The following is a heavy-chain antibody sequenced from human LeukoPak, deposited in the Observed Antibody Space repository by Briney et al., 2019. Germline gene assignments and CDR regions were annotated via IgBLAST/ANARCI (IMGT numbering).Heavy chain of an antibody. CDR3: ARGPERYYDFWSGYHIDY. Sequence: GGSLRLSCAASGFTFSDYYMSWIRQAPGKGLEWVSYISSSSSTIYYADSVKGRFTISRDNAKNSLYLQMNSLRAEDTAVYYCARGPERYYDFWSGYHIDYWGQGTLVTVSS. CDR1: GFTFSDYY. J-gene: IGHJ4*02. V-gene: IGHV3-11*04. CDR2: ISSSSSTI. D-gene: IGHD3-3*01.